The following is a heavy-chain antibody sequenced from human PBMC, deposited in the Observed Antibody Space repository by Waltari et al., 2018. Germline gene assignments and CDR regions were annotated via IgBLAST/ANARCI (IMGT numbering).Heavy chain of an antibody. V-gene: IGHV4-30-2*01. CDR1: GGSISSGGYS. Sequence: QLQLQESGSGLVKPSQTLSLTCAVSGGSISSGGYSWSWIRQPPGKGLEWIGYIYHSGSTYYNPSLKRRVTISVDRSKNQFSLKLSSVTAADTAVYYCARDRRGGFDYWGQGTLVTVSS. D-gene: IGHD3-10*01. CDR2: IYHSGST. CDR3: ARDRRGGFDY. J-gene: IGHJ4*02.